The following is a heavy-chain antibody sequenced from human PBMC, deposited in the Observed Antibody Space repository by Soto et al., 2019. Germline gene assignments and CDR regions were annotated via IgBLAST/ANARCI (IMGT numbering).Heavy chain of an antibody. CDR2: IIPIFGTA. V-gene: IGHV1-69*13. Sequence: SVKVSCKASGGTFSSYAISWVRQAPGQGLEWMGGIIPIFGTANYAQKFQGRVTITADESTSTAYMELSSLRSEDTAVYYCAMGRRYCSGGSCYTLHYYYYYGMEVWGQGTTVPVS. CDR3: AMGRRYCSGGSCYTLHYYYYYGMEV. D-gene: IGHD2-15*01. CDR1: GGTFSSYA. J-gene: IGHJ6*02.